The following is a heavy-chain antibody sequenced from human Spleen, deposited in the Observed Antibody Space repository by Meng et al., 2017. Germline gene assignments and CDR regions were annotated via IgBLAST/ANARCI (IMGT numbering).Heavy chain of an antibody. V-gene: IGHV1-3*01. CDR1: GYTFTSYA. CDR3: ARDFTSGSSGDP. CDR2: INVGSGNT. D-gene: IGHD6-19*01. J-gene: IGHJ5*02. Sequence: QVHLVQSGAEVKKPGASVKVSCKASGYTFTSYALHWVRQAPGQILEWMGWINVGSGNTKYSQKFQGRVTITRDTSASTAYMELSTLRSEDTAVYYCARDFTSGSSGDPWGQGTLVTVSS.